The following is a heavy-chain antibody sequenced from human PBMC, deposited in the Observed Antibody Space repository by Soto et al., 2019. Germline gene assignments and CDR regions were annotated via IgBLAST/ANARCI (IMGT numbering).Heavy chain of an antibody. CDR1: GVTFNTYT. CDR2: ITSSSSSI. Sequence: ETLSLSCAASGVTFNTYTMGWVRQAPGKGLEWVSVITSSSSSISYADSVKGRFTISRDNAKNSQYLQMDSLRAGDTAVYYCARVTGVLAGNYYLDVWGKGITVTVSS. CDR3: ARVTGVLAGNYYLDV. J-gene: IGHJ6*03. D-gene: IGHD5-18*01. V-gene: IGHV3-21*01.